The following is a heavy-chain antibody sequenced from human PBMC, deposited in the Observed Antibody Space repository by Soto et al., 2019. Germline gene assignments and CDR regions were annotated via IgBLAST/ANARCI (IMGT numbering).Heavy chain of an antibody. Sequence: PSETLSLTCTVSGDSISSTRWWSWVRQSPGKGLEWIGDIYHGGSTNYNPSLKSRVTISLDKSKNQFSLKLKSVIAADTAVYYCATGMVRGVIKNYSYYGMDVWGQGTTVTVSS. D-gene: IGHD3-10*01. CDR1: GDSISSTRW. CDR3: ATGMVRGVIKNYSYYGMDV. V-gene: IGHV4-4*02. J-gene: IGHJ6*02. CDR2: IYHGGST.